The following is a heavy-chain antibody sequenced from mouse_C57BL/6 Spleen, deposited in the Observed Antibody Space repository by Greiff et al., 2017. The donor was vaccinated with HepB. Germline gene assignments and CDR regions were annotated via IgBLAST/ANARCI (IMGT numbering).Heavy chain of an antibody. CDR3: ARGQLRLPFDY. V-gene: IGHV1-76*01. D-gene: IGHD3-2*02. CDR2: IYPGSGNT. CDR1: GYTFTDYY. J-gene: IGHJ2*01. Sequence: VQLQQSGAELVRPGASVKLSCKASGYTFTDYYINWVKQRPGQGLEWIARIYPGSGNTYYNEKFKGKATLTAEKSSSTAYMQLSSLTSEDSAVYFCARGQLRLPFDYWGQGTTLTVSS.